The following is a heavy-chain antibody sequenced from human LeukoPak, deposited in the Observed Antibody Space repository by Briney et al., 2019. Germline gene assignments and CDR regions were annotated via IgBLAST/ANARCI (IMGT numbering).Heavy chain of an antibody. CDR3: ARYSGYYDTSGHDIWDYFYYIDV. CDR2: INPSGGST. V-gene: IGHV1-46*01. Sequence: ASVKVSCKASGYTFTSYNMHWVRQAPGQGLEWMGIINPSGGSTIYAQKFQDRVTMTRDTSTNTVYMELSSLRSEDTAVYYCARYSGYYDTSGHDIWDYFYYIDVWGKGTTVTVSS. J-gene: IGHJ6*03. D-gene: IGHD3-22*01. CDR1: GYTFTSYN.